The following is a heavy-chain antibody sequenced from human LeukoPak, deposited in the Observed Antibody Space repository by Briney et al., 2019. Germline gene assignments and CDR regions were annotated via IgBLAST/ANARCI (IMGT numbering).Heavy chain of an antibody. CDR3: ARHSRGSPIDD. Sequence: GGSLRLSSAASGFTFNSYWMSWVRQAPEKGLEWLANIRQDGSDKQYVDSVKGRFTISRDNAKNSLYLQMNSLSAEDTAVYYCARHSRGSPIDDWGQGTLVTVSS. V-gene: IGHV3-7*01. D-gene: IGHD2-15*01. CDR2: IRQDGSDK. J-gene: IGHJ4*02. CDR1: GFTFNSYW.